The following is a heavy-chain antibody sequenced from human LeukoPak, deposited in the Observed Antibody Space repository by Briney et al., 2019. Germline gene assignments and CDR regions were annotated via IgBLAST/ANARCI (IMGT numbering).Heavy chain of an antibody. CDR1: GYSFTSYW. CDR3: ARRIAVHAFDI. CDR2: IYPGDSDT. Sequence: GESLKISCKGSGYSFTSYWIGRVRQMPGKGLEWMGIIYPGDSDTRYCPSFQGQVTISADKSISTAYLQWSSLKASDTAMYYCARRIAVHAFDIWGQGTMVTVSS. D-gene: IGHD6-19*01. J-gene: IGHJ3*02. V-gene: IGHV5-51*01.